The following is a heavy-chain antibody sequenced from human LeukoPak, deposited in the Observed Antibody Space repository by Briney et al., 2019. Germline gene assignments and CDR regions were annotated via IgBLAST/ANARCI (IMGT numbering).Heavy chain of an antibody. CDR2: IYYSGST. CDR3: ARPGYSSSWTPVY. CDR1: GGSISSSNYY. D-gene: IGHD6-13*01. J-gene: IGHJ4*02. V-gene: IGHV4-39*01. Sequence: PSETLSLTCTVSGGSISSSNYYWGWIRQSPGKGLEWIGSIYYSGSTYYNPSLKSRVTISVDTSKNQFSLKLSSVIAADTAVYYCARPGYSSSWTPVYWGQGTLVTVSS.